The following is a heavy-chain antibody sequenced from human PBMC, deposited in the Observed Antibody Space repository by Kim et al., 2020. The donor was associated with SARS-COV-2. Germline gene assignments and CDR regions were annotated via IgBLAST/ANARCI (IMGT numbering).Heavy chain of an antibody. V-gene: IGHV1-3*01. CDR3: AREGHSSGSLGFDH. Sequence: SQTLKDRFTITRDTSASTVYMELNSLRSEDTAVYYCAREGHSSGSLGFDHWGQGTPVTVSS. D-gene: IGHD6-19*01. J-gene: IGHJ4*02.